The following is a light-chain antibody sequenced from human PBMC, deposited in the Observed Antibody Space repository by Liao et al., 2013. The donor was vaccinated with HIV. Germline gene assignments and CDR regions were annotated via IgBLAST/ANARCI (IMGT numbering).Light chain of an antibody. CDR2: KDS. J-gene: IGLJ1*01. Sequence: SYELTQPPSVSVSPGQTARITCSGDALPKQYAYWYQQKPGQAPVLVIYKDSERPSGIPERFSASNSGNTATLTISGTQFLDEADYYCQAWDSSTALYVFGTGTKVTVL. CDR1: ALPKQY. CDR3: QAWDSSTALYV. V-gene: IGLV3-25*02.